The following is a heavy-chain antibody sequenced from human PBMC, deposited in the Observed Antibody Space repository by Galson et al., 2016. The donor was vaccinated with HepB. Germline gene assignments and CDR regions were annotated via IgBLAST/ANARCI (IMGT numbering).Heavy chain of an antibody. CDR3: AREVVVAGTYWYFDL. D-gene: IGHD2-15*01. CDR2: IYSGGNT. V-gene: IGHV3-53*01. J-gene: IGHJ2*01. CDR1: GFIVSSNY. Sequence: SLRLSCAGTGFIVSSNYMSWVRQAPGKGLEWVSIIYSGGNTYYADSVKGRFTISRDNSTNTLYLQMNSLKAEDTAVYFCAREVVVAGTYWYFDLWGRGTLVTVSS.